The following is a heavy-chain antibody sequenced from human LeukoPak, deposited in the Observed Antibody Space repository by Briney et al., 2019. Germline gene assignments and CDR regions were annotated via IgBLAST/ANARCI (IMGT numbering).Heavy chain of an antibody. Sequence: SETLSLTCTASGGSISSYYWSWIRQPAGKGLEWIGRLDTSGSTNYNPSLKSRVTMSGDTSKKQFSLKPSSVTAADTAVYYCASTTYYYDSSGYYFLDYWGQGTLVTVSS. CDR1: GGSISSYY. V-gene: IGHV4-4*07. CDR2: LDTSGST. J-gene: IGHJ4*02. D-gene: IGHD3-22*01. CDR3: ASTTYYYDSSGYYFLDY.